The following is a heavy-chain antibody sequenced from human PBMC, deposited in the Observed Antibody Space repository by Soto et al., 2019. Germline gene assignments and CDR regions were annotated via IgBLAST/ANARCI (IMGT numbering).Heavy chain of an antibody. Sequence: SETLSLTCTVSGGSISSYYWSWIRQPPGKGLEWIGYIYYSGSTNYNPSLKSRVTISVDTSKNQFSLKLSSVTAADTAVYYCARHLRQAAPGGWFDPWGQGTLVTVSS. CDR2: IYYSGST. J-gene: IGHJ5*02. CDR1: GGSISSYY. CDR3: ARHLRQAAPGGWFDP. V-gene: IGHV4-59*08. D-gene: IGHD2-15*01.